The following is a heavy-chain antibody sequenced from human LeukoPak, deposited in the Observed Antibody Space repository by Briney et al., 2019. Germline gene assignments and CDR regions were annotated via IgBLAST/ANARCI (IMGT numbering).Heavy chain of an antibody. J-gene: IGHJ4*02. Sequence: ASVKVSCTVSGSSLSDLSMHWVRHSPPKGLEWLGGFHPENDEIIYAQNFQGRFTMSEDTSRDTAYMELRSLRSDDTAVYYCVTGDHSPYYFHYWGQGSLVTVSS. CDR1: GSSLSDLS. V-gene: IGHV1-24*01. CDR2: FHPENDEI. CDR3: VTGDHSPYYFHY. D-gene: IGHD4-11*01.